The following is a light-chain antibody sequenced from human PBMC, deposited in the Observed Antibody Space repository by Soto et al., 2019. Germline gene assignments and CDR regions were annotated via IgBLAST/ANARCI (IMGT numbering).Light chain of an antibody. CDR3: QQYGSSGT. Sequence: EIVLTQSPGTLSLSPGERATLSCRASQSVSGSYFAWYQQTPGQAPRLLIDGACSGATGIPDRFSGGGCGTDFTLTISILAAEDFAVYYCQQYGSSGTFGQGTKVDI. CDR2: GAC. V-gene: IGKV3-20*01. CDR1: QSVSGSY. J-gene: IGKJ1*01.